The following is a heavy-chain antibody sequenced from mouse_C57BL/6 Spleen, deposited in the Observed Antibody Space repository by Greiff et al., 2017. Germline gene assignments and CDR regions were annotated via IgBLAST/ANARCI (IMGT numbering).Heavy chain of an antibody. D-gene: IGHD1-1*01. CDR2: ISSGSSTI. Sequence: EVMLVESGGGLVKPGGSLKLSCAASGFTFSDYGMHWVRQAPEKGLEWVAYISSGSSTIYYADTVKGRFTISRDNAKNTLFLQMTSLRSEDTAMYYCARDSYYYGSSYSAWFAYWGQGTLVTVSA. V-gene: IGHV5-17*01. J-gene: IGHJ3*01. CDR1: GFTFSDYG. CDR3: ARDSYYYGSSYSAWFAY.